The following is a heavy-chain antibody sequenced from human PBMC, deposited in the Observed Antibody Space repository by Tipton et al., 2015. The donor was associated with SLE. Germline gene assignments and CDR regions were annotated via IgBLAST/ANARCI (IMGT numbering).Heavy chain of an antibody. Sequence: TLSLTCTVSGGSISGYYWSWIRQPPGKGLEWIGEITHSGSTNYNPSLKSRVTISVDTSKNQFSLKLSSVTAADTAVYYCARAEPIGGAAAGLFDYWGQGTLVTVSS. CDR2: ITHSGST. D-gene: IGHD6-13*01. CDR1: GGSISGYY. V-gene: IGHV4-34*01. J-gene: IGHJ4*02. CDR3: ARAEPIGGAAAGLFDY.